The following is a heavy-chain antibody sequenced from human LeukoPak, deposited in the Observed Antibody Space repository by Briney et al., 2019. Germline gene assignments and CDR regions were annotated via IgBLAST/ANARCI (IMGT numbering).Heavy chain of an antibody. CDR2: IYPGDSDT. CDR3: VRDGYNRFNYYFDY. D-gene: IGHD5-24*01. Sequence: GESLKISCKGSGYSFTSYWISWVRQMPGKGLEWMGIIYPGDSDTRYSPSFQGQVTISADKSISTAYLQWRSLKASDTAMYYCVRDGYNRFNYYFDYWGQGTLVIVSS. V-gene: IGHV5-51*01. J-gene: IGHJ4*02. CDR1: GYSFTSYW.